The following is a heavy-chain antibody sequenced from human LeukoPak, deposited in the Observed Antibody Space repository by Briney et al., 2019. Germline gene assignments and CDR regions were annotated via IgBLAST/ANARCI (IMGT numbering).Heavy chain of an antibody. CDR3: AKGRVDSSGYLVDY. CDR1: SFTFSSYG. V-gene: IGHV3-23*01. Sequence: GGSLRLSCAASSFTFSSYGMSWVRQAPGKGLEWVSAISGSGGSTYYADSVKGRFTISRDNSKDTLYLQMNSLRAEDTAVYYCAKGRVDSSGYLVDYWGQGTLVTVSS. CDR2: ISGSGGST. D-gene: IGHD3-22*01. J-gene: IGHJ4*02.